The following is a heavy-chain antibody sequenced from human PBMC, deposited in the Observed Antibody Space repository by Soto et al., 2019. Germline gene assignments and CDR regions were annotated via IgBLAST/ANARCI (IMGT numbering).Heavy chain of an antibody. V-gene: IGHV1-58*02. Sequence: SVKVSCKASGFTFTSSAMQWVRQARGQRLEWIGWIVVGSGNTNYAQKFQERVTITRDMSTSTAYMELSSLRSEDTAVYYCAVPGGSYRRNDAFDIWGQGTMVTVSS. D-gene: IGHD3-16*02. CDR2: IVVGSGNT. J-gene: IGHJ3*02. CDR3: AVPGGSYRRNDAFDI. CDR1: GFTFTSSA.